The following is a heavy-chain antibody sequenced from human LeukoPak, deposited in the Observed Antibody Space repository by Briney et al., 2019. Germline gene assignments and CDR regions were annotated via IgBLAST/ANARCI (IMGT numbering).Heavy chain of an antibody. CDR3: ARDASSYGSGSYYPD. CDR1: GGSNSSYY. CDR2: IYYSGNT. V-gene: IGHV4-59*01. Sequence: SETLSLTCTVSGGSNSSYYWSWIRQPPGKGLEWIGYIYYSGNTNYNPSLKSRVTISVDTSKNQFSLKLSSVTAADTAVYYCARDASSYGSGSYYPDWGQGTLVTVSS. J-gene: IGHJ4*02. D-gene: IGHD3-10*01.